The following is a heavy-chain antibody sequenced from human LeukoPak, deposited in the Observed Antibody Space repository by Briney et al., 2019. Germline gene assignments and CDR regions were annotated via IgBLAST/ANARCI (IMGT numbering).Heavy chain of an antibody. CDR1: GGSISSNNW. D-gene: IGHD5-18*01. Sequence: SETLSLTCAVSGGSISSNNWWSWVRQPPGKGLEWIGEIYHSGSTNYNPSLKSRVTISVDKSKNQFSLKLSSVTAADTAVYYCARGGSYGYGAFDIWGQGTMVTVSS. CDR3: ARGGSYGYGAFDI. J-gene: IGHJ3*02. V-gene: IGHV4-4*02. CDR2: IYHSGST.